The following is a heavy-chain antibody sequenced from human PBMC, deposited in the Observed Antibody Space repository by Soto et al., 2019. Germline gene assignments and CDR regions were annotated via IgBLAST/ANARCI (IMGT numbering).Heavy chain of an antibody. J-gene: IGHJ6*03. Sequence: GASVKVSCKASGYTFTSYGISWVRQAPGQGLEWMGWISAYNGNTNYAQKLQGRVTMTTDTSTSTAYMELRSLRSDDTAVYYCASSDPSFYDFWGGYSIMDVWGKGTSVIVSS. CDR2: ISAYNGNT. D-gene: IGHD3-3*01. CDR3: ASSDPSFYDFWGGYSIMDV. V-gene: IGHV1-18*01. CDR1: GYTFTSYG.